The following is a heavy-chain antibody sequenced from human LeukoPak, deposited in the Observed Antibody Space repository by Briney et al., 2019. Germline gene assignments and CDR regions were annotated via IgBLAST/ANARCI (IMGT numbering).Heavy chain of an antibody. J-gene: IGHJ4*02. CDR3: GKTTVGYSSGQKPAWPVDY. CDR2: IFGSGGSP. CDR1: GFVFSDFS. D-gene: IGHD5-18*01. Sequence: GGSLRLSCAASGFVFSDFSMNWVRQAPGKGLEWVAGIFGSGGSPHYADPVKGRFTISRDNSRNTVYLQINSLRAEDTAVYYCGKTTVGYSSGQKPAWPVDYWGQGTLVTVSS. V-gene: IGHV3-23*01.